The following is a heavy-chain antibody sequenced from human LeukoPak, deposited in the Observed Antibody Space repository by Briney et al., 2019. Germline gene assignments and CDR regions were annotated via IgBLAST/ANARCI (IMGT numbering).Heavy chain of an antibody. J-gene: IGHJ4*02. CDR3: ARGTGWGTYYRVAYFDD. Sequence: SETLSLTCTLSGGSISSNDYYWSWIRQHPGKGLEWIGYIYDGGTTYYKPSLNSRLSISVDTSKNQFSLNLTSLTAADTAVYYCARGTGWGTYYRVAYFDDWGKGTLVTVSS. D-gene: IGHD3-10*01. CDR2: IYDGGTT. CDR1: GGSISSNDYY. V-gene: IGHV4-31*03.